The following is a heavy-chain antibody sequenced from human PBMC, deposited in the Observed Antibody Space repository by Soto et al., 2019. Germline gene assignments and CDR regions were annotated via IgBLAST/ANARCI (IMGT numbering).Heavy chain of an antibody. V-gene: IGHV4-30-2*01. CDR2: IYHSGGT. J-gene: IGHJ4*02. Sequence: SETLSLTCTVSGGSISSGGNSWSWIRQPPGKGLEWIGYIYHSGGTYYSPSLKSRVTISVDRSKNQLSLKLNSVTAADTAVYYCARGMVDFWSGNYGDDWGKGPLVT. CDR3: ARGMVDFWSGNYGDD. CDR1: GGSISSGGNS. D-gene: IGHD3-3*01.